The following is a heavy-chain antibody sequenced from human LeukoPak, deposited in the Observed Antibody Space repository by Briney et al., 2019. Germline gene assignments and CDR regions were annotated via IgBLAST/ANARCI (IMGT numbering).Heavy chain of an antibody. CDR1: ASSWASDW. J-gene: IGHJ4*02. Sequence: VRLSRAATASSWASDWMTWVPEASEKKPEWVSYISSGSDTIYYADSAKGRFTMSRDNAKNSLFLQMNSLRAEDTAVYYCARATRNGYDYWGQGTLVAVSS. CDR3: ARATRNGYDY. CDR2: ISSGSDTI. V-gene: IGHV3-48*04. D-gene: IGHD5-24*01.